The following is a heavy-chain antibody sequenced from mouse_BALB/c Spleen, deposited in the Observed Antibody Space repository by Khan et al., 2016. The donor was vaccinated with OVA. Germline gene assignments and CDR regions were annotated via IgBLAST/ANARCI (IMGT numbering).Heavy chain of an antibody. CDR2: INTETGEP. Sequence: QIQLVQSGPELKKPGETVKISCKASGYTFTDNSIHWVKQAPGKGLKWMGWINTETGEPTYADDFKGRFAFSLETSASTAYLQINTLKNEDTASYFWARSYCDYDGAWFPYWGQGTLVTVSA. V-gene: IGHV9-2-1*01. CDR1: GYTFTDNS. D-gene: IGHD2-4*01. J-gene: IGHJ3*01. CDR3: ARSYCDYDGAWFPY.